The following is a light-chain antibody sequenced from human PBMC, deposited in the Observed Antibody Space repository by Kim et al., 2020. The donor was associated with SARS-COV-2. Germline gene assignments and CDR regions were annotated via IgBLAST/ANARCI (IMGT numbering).Light chain of an antibody. CDR2: GAS. V-gene: IGKV3-20*01. CDR1: QTISRNQ. J-gene: IGKJ1*01. Sequence: FAPGERATLSCRASQTISRNQLAWYQHKPGQAPRLLIYGASSRATGIPDRFSGRGSGTDFSLTISRLEPEDCAVYYCQQYGNSRTFGQGTKVDIK. CDR3: QQYGNSRT.